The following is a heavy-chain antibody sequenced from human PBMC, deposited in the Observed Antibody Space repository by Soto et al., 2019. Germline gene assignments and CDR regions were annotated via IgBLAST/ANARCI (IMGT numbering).Heavy chain of an antibody. D-gene: IGHD3-3*01. CDR2: ISAYNGNT. J-gene: IGHJ6*02. CDR1: GYTFTSYG. CDR3: ARVLRFLEWLLSDYYYYGMDV. V-gene: IGHV1-18*01. Sequence: XSVKVSCKASGYTFTSYGISWVRQAPGQGLEWVGWISAYNGNTNYAQKLQGRVTMTTDTSTSTAYMGLRSLRSDDTAVYYCARVLRFLEWLLSDYYYYGMDVWGQGTTVTVSS.